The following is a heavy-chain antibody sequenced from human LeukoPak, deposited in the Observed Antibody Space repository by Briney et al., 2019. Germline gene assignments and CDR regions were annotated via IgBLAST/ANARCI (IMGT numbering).Heavy chain of an antibody. Sequence: QSGGSLRLSCAASGFTFSTYGLHWVRQAPGKGLEWVAVISYDGSNKYYADSVKGRFTISRDNSKNTLYLQMNSLRAEDTAVYYCASRSPLSIAAPFDYWGQGTLVTVSS. V-gene: IGHV3-30*03. CDR3: ASRSPLSIAAPFDY. CDR1: GFTFSTYG. D-gene: IGHD6-6*01. J-gene: IGHJ4*02. CDR2: ISYDGSNK.